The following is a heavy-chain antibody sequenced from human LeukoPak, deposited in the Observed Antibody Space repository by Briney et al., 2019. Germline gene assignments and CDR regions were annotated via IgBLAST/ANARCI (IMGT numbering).Heavy chain of an antibody. Sequence: GRSLRLSCAASGFNFFTYGMHWVRQAPGKGLEWVAIIWYDGSNKYYADSVKGRFTISRDNAKNSLYLQMNSLRAEDTAVYYCARDTYYYDSSGYYVYYFDYWGQGTLVTVSS. CDR2: IWYDGSNK. D-gene: IGHD3-22*01. V-gene: IGHV3-33*01. J-gene: IGHJ4*02. CDR1: GFNFFTYG. CDR3: ARDTYYYDSSGYYVYYFDY.